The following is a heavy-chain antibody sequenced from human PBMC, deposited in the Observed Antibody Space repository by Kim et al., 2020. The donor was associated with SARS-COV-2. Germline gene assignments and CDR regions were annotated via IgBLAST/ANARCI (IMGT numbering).Heavy chain of an antibody. CDR1: GGSISSSNW. CDR2: IYHSGST. Sequence: SETLSLTCAVSGGSISSSNWWSWVRQPPGKGLEWIGEIYHSGSTNYNPSLKSRVTISVDKSKNQFSLKLSSVTAADTAVYYCARDGPEWEQPGYYYYYGMDVWGQGTTVTVSS. V-gene: IGHV4-4*02. CDR3: ARDGPEWEQPGYYYYYGMDV. J-gene: IGHJ6*02. D-gene: IGHD1-26*01.